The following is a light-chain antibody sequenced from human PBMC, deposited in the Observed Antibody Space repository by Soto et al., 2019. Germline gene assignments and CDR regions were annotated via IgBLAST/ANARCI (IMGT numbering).Light chain of an antibody. Sequence: QLVLTQPPSVSGAPGQKVIISCTGSSSNIGAGFDVHWYQHLPRTGPRLLIYDNTNRPSGVPDRFSGSKSGTSASLAITGLQTEDEADYYCQSYDSGLRAVVFGGGTKLTVL. V-gene: IGLV1-40*01. CDR2: DNT. CDR1: SSNIGAGFD. J-gene: IGLJ2*01. CDR3: QSYDSGLRAVV.